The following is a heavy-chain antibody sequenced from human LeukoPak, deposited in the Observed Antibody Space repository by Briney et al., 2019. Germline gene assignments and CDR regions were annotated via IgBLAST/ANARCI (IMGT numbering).Heavy chain of an antibody. Sequence: SETLSLTCTVSGYSISSGYYWGWIRQPPGKGLKWIGYIYYSGSTNYNPSLKSRVTISVDTSKNQFSLKLSSVTAADTAVYYCARGYGNSRVWNYYYYYYMDVWGKGTTVTVSS. J-gene: IGHJ6*03. V-gene: IGHV4-61*01. D-gene: IGHD4-23*01. CDR2: IYYSGST. CDR1: GYSISSGYY. CDR3: ARGYGNSRVWNYYYYYYMDV.